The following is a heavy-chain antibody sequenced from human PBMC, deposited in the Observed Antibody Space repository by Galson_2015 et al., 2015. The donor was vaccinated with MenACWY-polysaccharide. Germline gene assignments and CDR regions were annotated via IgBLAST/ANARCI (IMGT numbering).Heavy chain of an antibody. J-gene: IGHJ6*02. D-gene: IGHD6-13*01. CDR1: GYTFTSYD. Sequence: SVKVSCKASGYTFTSYDINWVRQATGQGLEWMGWMNPNSGNTGYAQKFQGRVTMTRNTSISTAYMELSSLRSEDTAVYYCARGEWRQQLGWVDYYYGMDVWGQGTTVTVSS. CDR2: MNPNSGNT. V-gene: IGHV1-8*01. CDR3: ARGEWRQQLGWVDYYYGMDV.